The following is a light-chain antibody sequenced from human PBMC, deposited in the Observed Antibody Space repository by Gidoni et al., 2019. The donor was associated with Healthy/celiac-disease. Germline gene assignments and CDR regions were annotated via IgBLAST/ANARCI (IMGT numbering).Light chain of an antibody. Sequence: DIVMTQSPYSLAVSLGARATINCKSSQSVLYSSNNKNYLAWYQQKPGQPPKLLIYWASTRESGVPDRFSGSGSGTDFTLTISSLQAEDVAVYYCQQYYSTPLTFGGXTKVEIK. CDR3: QQYYSTPLT. J-gene: IGKJ4*01. CDR2: WAS. CDR1: QSVLYSSNNKNY. V-gene: IGKV4-1*01.